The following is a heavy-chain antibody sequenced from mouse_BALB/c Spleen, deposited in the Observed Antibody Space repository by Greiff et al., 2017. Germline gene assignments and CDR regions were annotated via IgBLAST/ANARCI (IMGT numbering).Heavy chain of an antibody. CDR2: IYPGDGST. V-gene: IGHV1S56*01. D-gene: IGHD2-4*01. CDR1: GYTFTSYY. Sequence: VQLQQSGPELVKPGASVKMSCKASGYTFTSYYIHWVKQRPGQGLEWIGWIYPGDGSTKYNEKFKGKTTLTADKSSSTAYMLLSSLTSEDSAIYFCARGGYYDPSWYFDVWGAGTTVTVSS. J-gene: IGHJ1*01. CDR3: ARGGYYDPSWYFDV.